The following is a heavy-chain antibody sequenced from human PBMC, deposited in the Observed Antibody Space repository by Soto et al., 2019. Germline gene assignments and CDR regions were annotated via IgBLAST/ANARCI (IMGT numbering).Heavy chain of an antibody. D-gene: IGHD2-15*01. CDR2: IYSDDTT. J-gene: IGHJ4*02. Sequence: ESGGGLVQPGGSLRLSCAASGLTVSSNYMSWVRQAPGKGLEWVSLIYSDDTTFYADSVKDRFTISRDNSKNTLYLQMNSLRAEDTAVYYCAREHPLGYCTGGSCYHWDYWGQGTLVTVSS. V-gene: IGHV3-66*01. CDR1: GLTVSSNY. CDR3: AREHPLGYCTGGSCYHWDY.